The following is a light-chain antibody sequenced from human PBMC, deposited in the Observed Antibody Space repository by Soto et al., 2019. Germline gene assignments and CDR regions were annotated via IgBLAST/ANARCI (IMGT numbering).Light chain of an antibody. V-gene: IGKV1-5*03. CDR3: QQYKSNPIT. J-gene: IGKJ4*01. CDR1: QSVISW. Sequence: DIQMTQSPSTLSASVGDRVTISCRASQSVISWLAWYQQKPGKAPKVLIYEASNLKSGVPSRFSGSGSGTEFTLTISSLQPDDVSSYYCQQYKSNPITFGGGTKVES. CDR2: EAS.